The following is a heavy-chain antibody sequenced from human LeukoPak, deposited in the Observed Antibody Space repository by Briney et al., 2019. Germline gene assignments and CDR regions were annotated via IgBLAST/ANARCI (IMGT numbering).Heavy chain of an antibody. D-gene: IGHD3-16*01. V-gene: IGHV3-21*01. CDR1: GSTFSSYS. CDR3: ARTGYGYNYFDY. J-gene: IGHJ4*02. CDR2: ISSSSSYI. Sequence: PGRSLRLSCAASGSTFSSYSMNWVRQAPGKGLEWVSSISSSSSYIYYADSVKGRFTISRDNAKNSLYLQMNSLRAEDTAVYYCARTGYGYNYFDYWGQGTLVTVSS.